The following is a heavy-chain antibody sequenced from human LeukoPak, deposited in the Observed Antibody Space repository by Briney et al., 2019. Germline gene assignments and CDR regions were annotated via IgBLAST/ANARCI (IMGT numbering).Heavy chain of an antibody. CDR2: IYPGDSDT. J-gene: IGHJ5*02. V-gene: IGHV5-51*01. CDR3: ARRFGGDDWFDP. D-gene: IGHD2-21*02. Sequence: RGESLKISCKGSGYNFAEYWIVWVRQLPGKGLEWMGIIYPGDSDTRYSPSFQGQVTMSVDKSINTAYLQWSSLRASDNAMYYCARRFGGDDWFDPWGQGTLVTVSS. CDR1: GYNFAEYW.